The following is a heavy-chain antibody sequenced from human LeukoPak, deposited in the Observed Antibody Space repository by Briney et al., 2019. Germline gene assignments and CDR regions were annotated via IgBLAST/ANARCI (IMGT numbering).Heavy chain of an antibody. D-gene: IGHD3-3*01. V-gene: IGHV4-34*01. CDR1: GGSFSGYY. CDR2: INHSGST. CDR3: ARVASGGVGLRFFHYFDY. J-gene: IGHJ4*02. Sequence: SETLSLTCAVYGGSFSGYYWSWIRQPPGKGLEWMGEINHSGSTNYNPSLKSRVTISVDTSKNQFSLKLSSVTAADTAVYYCARVASGGVGLRFFHYFDYWGQGTLVTVSS.